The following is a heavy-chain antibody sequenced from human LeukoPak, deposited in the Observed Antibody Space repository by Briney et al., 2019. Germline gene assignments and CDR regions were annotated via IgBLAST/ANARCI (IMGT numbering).Heavy chain of an antibody. CDR1: GGSFSGYY. D-gene: IGHD6-19*01. J-gene: IGHJ5*02. CDR3: ARQGIAVAGTPPYNWFDP. V-gene: IGHV4-34*01. CDR2: IDHSGGT. Sequence: SETLSLTCAVYGGSFSGYYWSWIRQPPGKGLEWIWEIDHSGGTNYNPSLKSRVTISVDTSKNQFSLKLSSVTAADTAVYYCARQGIAVAGTPPYNWFDPWGQGTLVTVSS.